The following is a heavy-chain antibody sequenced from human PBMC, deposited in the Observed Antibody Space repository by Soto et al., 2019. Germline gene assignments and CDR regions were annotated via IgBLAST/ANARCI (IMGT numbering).Heavy chain of an antibody. V-gene: IGHV1-69*18. J-gene: IGHJ5*02. Sequence: QVQLVQSGPEVKKPGSSVKVSCKSSGGSFRSDVFSWVRQAPGQGLEWMGRIIPIFGAANYAQKFQDRVRITADEASSTVYLELRSRTTDDTAVYYCSGDPGQDCSTSSCYHRCWFDPWGQGTLVTVSS. CDR2: IIPIFGAA. D-gene: IGHD2-8*01. CDR3: SGDPGQDCSTSSCYHRCWFDP. CDR1: GGSFRSDV.